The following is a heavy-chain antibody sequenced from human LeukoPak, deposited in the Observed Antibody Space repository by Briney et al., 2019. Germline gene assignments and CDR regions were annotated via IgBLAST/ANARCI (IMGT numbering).Heavy chain of an antibody. D-gene: IGHD1-26*01. CDR2: IDQDGSEK. J-gene: IGHJ4*02. V-gene: IGHV3-7*01. CDR1: GFTFTSYW. CDR3: ARDQVGIFDY. Sequence: GGSLRFSCAASGFTFTSYWMSWVRQAPGKGLEWVANIDQDGSEKNYVDSVKGRFTISRDNAKNSLYLQLNSLRAEDTAVYYCARDQVGIFDYWGQGTLVTVSS.